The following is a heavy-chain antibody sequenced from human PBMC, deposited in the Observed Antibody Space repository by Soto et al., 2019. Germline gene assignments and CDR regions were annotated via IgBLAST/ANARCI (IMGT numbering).Heavy chain of an antibody. CDR1: GYTFPSYG. CDR3: ARDGLAAIFGVVKGYYYYGMDV. Sequence: ASVKVSCKPSGYTFPSYGISWVRQAPGQGREWMGWISAYNGNTKYAQKLQGRVTMTTDASTSTAYMELRSLRSDDTAVYYCARDGLAAIFGVVKGYYYYGMDVWGQGTTVTVSS. D-gene: IGHD3-3*01. J-gene: IGHJ6*02. CDR2: ISAYNGNT. V-gene: IGHV1-18*01.